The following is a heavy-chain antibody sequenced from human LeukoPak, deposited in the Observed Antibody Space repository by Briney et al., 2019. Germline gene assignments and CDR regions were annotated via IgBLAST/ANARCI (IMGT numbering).Heavy chain of an antibody. J-gene: IGHJ4*02. CDR2: ISYDGSNK. CDR3: AKFRPSSSGGGLDY. Sequence: GRSLRLSCAASGFTFSTYAMHWVRQAPGKGLEWVAVISYDGSNKYYADSVKGRFTISRDNSKNTLYLQMNSLRAEDTAVYYCAKFRPSSSGGGLDYWGQGTLVTVSS. CDR1: GFTFSTYA. D-gene: IGHD6-6*01. V-gene: IGHV3-30*04.